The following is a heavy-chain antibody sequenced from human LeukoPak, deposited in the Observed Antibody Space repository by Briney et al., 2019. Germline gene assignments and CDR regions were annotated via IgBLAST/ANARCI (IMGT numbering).Heavy chain of an antibody. Sequence: GGSLRLSCVASGFTFRSYGMHWVRQAPGKGLGWVAVIWYDGSNKYYPDSVKGRFIISRDNSKNTLYLQMNTLGAEVTAVYCGASLNWCDSWGQGTLVTVSS. CDR1: GFTFRSYG. CDR2: IWYDGSNK. J-gene: IGHJ5*01. CDR3: ASLNWCDS. V-gene: IGHV3-33*01.